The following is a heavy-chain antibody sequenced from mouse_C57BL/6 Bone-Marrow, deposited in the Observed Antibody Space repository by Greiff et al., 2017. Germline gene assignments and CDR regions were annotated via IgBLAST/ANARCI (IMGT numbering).Heavy chain of an antibody. D-gene: IGHD2-3*01. CDR2: INPYNGGT. V-gene: IGHV1-19*01. CDR3: ARRGYDGYLYWYFDV. Sequence: VQLQQSGPVLVKPGASVKMSCKASGYTFTDYYMNWVKQSHGKSLEWIGVINPYNGGTSYNQKFKGKATLTVDKSSSTAYMELNSLTSEDSAVYYWARRGYDGYLYWYFDVWGTGTTVTVSS. J-gene: IGHJ1*03. CDR1: GYTFTDYY.